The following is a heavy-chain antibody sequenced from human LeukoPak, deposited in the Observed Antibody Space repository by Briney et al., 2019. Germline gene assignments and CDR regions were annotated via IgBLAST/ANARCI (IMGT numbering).Heavy chain of an antibody. J-gene: IGHJ5*02. CDR1: GYTFTGYY. Sequence: ASVKVSCKASGYTFTGYYMHWVRQAPGQGLEWMGWINPNSGGTNYAQKFQGRVTMTRDTSISTAYMELSRLRSDDTAVYYCASSVVVPAAIFRGYNWFDPWGQETLVTVSS. CDR3: ASSVVVPAAIFRGYNWFDP. V-gene: IGHV1-2*02. D-gene: IGHD2-2*02. CDR2: INPNSGGT.